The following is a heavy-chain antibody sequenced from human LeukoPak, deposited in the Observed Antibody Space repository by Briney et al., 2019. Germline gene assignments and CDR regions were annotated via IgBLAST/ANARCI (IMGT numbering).Heavy chain of an antibody. Sequence: SETLSLTCTVPDGSISNYFWSWLRQPPGKGLEWIGYIYYTGMTNSNPSLKSRVTISVDTSKNHFSLNLRSVTAADTAIYYCARHGRMVIMSKFSTGIDQWGQGTLVTVSS. CDR2: IYYTGMT. V-gene: IGHV4-59*08. J-gene: IGHJ4*02. CDR1: DGSISNYF. CDR3: ARHGRMVIMSKFSTGIDQ. D-gene: IGHD2-8*01.